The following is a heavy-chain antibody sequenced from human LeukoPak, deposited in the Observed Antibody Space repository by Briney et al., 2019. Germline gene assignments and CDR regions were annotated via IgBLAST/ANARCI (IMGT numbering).Heavy chain of an antibody. Sequence: PGGSLRLSCAASGFTFSDYYMSWIRQAPGKGLEWVSYISSSGSTIYYADSVKGRFTISRDNAKNSLYLQMNSLRAEDTAVYYRARRSGASLGVRFDPWGQGTLVTVSS. V-gene: IGHV3-11*01. CDR3: ARRSGASLGVRFDP. J-gene: IGHJ5*02. D-gene: IGHD3-10*01. CDR1: GFTFSDYY. CDR2: ISSSGSTI.